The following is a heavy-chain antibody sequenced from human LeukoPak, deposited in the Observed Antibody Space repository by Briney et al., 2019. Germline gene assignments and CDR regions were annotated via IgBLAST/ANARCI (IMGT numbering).Heavy chain of an antibody. CDR1: GASISSGDYS. J-gene: IGHJ4*02. Sequence: SQTLPLTCAVSGASISSGDYSWSWIRQPPGKGLEWIGYIYHSGSTTYNPSLKSRLTISLDRSKNQISLKLNSVTAADTAVYYCAADYTSRSYRFDHWGQGTLVTVSS. D-gene: IGHD3-10*01. CDR2: IYHSGST. CDR3: AADYTSRSYRFDH. V-gene: IGHV4-30-2*01.